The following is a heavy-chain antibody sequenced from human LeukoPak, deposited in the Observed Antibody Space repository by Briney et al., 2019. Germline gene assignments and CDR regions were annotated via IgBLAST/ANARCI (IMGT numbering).Heavy chain of an antibody. Sequence: SETLSLTCAVYGGSFSGYYWSWIRQPPGKGLEWIGEINHSGSTNYNPSLKSRVTISVDTSKNQFSLKLSSVTAADTAVYYCAREVTGDGYNYSMGNDYWGQGTLVTVSS. J-gene: IGHJ4*02. CDR1: GGSFSGYY. CDR2: INHSGST. V-gene: IGHV4-34*01. D-gene: IGHD5-24*01. CDR3: AREVTGDGYNYSMGNDY.